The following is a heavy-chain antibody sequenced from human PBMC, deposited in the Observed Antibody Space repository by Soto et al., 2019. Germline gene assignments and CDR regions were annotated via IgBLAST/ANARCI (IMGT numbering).Heavy chain of an antibody. CDR1: GFSVTANY. D-gene: IGHD6-13*01. CDR3: AKRRPYSSSWYEDY. V-gene: IGHV3-53*01. CDR2: IYSGGST. Sequence: GSLRLSCEVSGFSVTANYMSWVRQSPGKGLEWVSVIYSGGSTYYIDSVKGRFTFSRDNSKNTVYLQMNSLRAEDTAVYYCAKRRPYSSSWYEDYWGQGTLVTVSS. J-gene: IGHJ4*02.